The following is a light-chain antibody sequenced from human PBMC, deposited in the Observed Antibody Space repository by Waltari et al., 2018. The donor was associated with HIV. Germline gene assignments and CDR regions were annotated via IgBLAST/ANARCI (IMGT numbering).Light chain of an antibody. J-gene: IGLJ3*02. CDR3: TSYTSNATLL. Sequence: HSALTQPASVSASPGQSITISCTGTSGAFDISSLISWYQQRPGKVPKVIIYQVISRPSGVSNRVAVSTSGNTASLTISGRQAEDEADYYCTSYTSNATLLFGGGTKVTVL. CDR1: SGAFDISSL. CDR2: QVI. V-gene: IGLV2-14*01.